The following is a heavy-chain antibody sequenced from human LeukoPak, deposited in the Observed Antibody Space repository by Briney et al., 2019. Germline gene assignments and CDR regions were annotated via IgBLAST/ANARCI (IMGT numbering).Heavy chain of an antibody. CDR1: GGSVSRGSYY. D-gene: IGHD5-18*01. CDR3: ARVTQSRGYSYSIDY. V-gene: IGHV4-61*01. Sequence: SETLSLTCSVSGGSVSRGSYYWSWIRQPPGKGLEWIGYISFIGSTNYNPSLKSRVTISVDTSKNQFSLKLSSVTAADTAVYYCARVTQSRGYSYSIDYWGQGTLVTVSS. CDR2: ISFIGST. J-gene: IGHJ4*02.